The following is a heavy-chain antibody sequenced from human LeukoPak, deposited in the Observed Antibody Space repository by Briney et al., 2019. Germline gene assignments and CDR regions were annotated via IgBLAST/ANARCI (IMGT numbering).Heavy chain of an antibody. D-gene: IGHD5-18*01. Sequence: SETLSLTCTVSGGSISSYYWSWIRQPPGKGLEWIGYIYYSGSTNYNPSLKSRVTISVDTSKSQFSLKLSSVTAADTAVYYCAREYTHNWFDPWGQGTLVTVSS. J-gene: IGHJ5*02. CDR3: AREYTHNWFDP. V-gene: IGHV4-59*01. CDR2: IYYSGST. CDR1: GGSISSYY.